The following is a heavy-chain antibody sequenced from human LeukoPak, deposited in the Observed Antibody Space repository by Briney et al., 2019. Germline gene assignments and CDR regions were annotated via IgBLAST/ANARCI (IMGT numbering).Heavy chain of an antibody. Sequence: GASVKVSCKASGGTFSSYAISWVRQAPGQGLEWMGRIIPILGIANYAQKFQGRVTITADKSTSTAYMELSSLRSEDTAVYYCAREYDISGYYWFDPWGQGTLVTVSS. CDR2: IIPILGIA. V-gene: IGHV1-69*04. CDR3: AREYDISGYYWFDP. CDR1: GGTFSSYA. J-gene: IGHJ5*02. D-gene: IGHD3-22*01.